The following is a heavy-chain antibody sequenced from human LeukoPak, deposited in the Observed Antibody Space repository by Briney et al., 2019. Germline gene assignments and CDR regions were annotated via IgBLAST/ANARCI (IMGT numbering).Heavy chain of an antibody. Sequence: PGGSLRLSCTASGFTFNTYAIHWVRQAPGKGLEWVAVISYDGTTKHYSDSVKDRFTISRDNSKSTLYLQMNSLRPEDTAIYYCARAVDSNTYYYGSGSYYNVWGQGTLVTVSS. J-gene: IGHJ4*02. CDR3: ARAVDSNTYYYGSGSYYNV. CDR2: ISYDGTTK. V-gene: IGHV3-30-3*01. CDR1: GFTFNTYA. D-gene: IGHD3-10*01.